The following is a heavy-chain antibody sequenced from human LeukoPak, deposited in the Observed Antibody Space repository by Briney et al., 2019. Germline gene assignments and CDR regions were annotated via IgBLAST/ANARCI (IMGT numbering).Heavy chain of an antibody. CDR3: ARRAEMATRPFDY. CDR1: GGSISSYY. J-gene: IGHJ4*02. V-gene: IGHV4-34*01. Sequence: NPSETLSLTCTVSGGSISSYYWSWIRQPPGKGLEWIGEINHSGSTNYNPSLKSRVTISVDTSKNQFSLKLSSVTAADTAVYYCARRAEMATRPFDYWGQGTLVTVSS. D-gene: IGHD5-24*01. CDR2: INHSGST.